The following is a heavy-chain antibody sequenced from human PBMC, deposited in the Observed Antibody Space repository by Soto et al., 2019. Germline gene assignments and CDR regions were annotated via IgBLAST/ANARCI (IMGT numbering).Heavy chain of an antibody. Sequence: QVQLVQSGAEVKKPGSSVKVSCKAPGGTFSRYTINWVRQAPGQGLEWMGRVVPKIGSINFIRKVQGRLTLTADKSTRTAFLELSSLRPARGGRGSNWNDGNFEYWGQGTQVTVSS. D-gene: IGHD1-20*01. CDR1: GGTFSRYT. V-gene: IGHV1-69*02. J-gene: IGHJ4*02. CDR2: VVPKIGSI. CDR3: WNDGNFEY.